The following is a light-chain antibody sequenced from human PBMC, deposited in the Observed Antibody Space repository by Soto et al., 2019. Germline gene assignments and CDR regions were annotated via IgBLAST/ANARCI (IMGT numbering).Light chain of an antibody. CDR3: QQRSNWPPLT. CDR2: DAS. J-gene: IGKJ4*01. Sequence: EIVLTQSPATLSLSPGARVVLSCRASQSVGTYLAWYQQKPGQAPRLLIYDASNRATGIRARFSGSGSGTDFALTISSLEPEDFAVYYCQQRSNWPPLTFGGGTKVEIK. CDR1: QSVGTY. V-gene: IGKV3-11*01.